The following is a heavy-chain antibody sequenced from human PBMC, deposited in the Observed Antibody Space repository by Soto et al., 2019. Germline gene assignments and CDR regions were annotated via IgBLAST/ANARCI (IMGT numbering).Heavy chain of an antibody. V-gene: IGHV3-30*04. D-gene: IGHD2-2*01. CDR2: ISYDGSNK. CDR1: GVTFNRYA. CDR3: ARDHQYQLPSDV. Sequence: QAQLVESGGRMVQPGRSLRLSCVASGVTFNRYAMHWVRQAPGKGLEWVAVISYDGSNKYYADSVKGRFTISRDNSSNTLYLQMNTLKAEDSAVYYCARDHQYQLPSDVWGQGTTVTVS. J-gene: IGHJ6*02.